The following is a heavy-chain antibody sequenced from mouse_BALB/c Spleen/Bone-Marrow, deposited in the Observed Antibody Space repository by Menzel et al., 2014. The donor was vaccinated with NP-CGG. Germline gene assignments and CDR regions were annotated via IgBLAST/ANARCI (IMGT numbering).Heavy chain of an antibody. CDR2: INYSGST. V-gene: IGHV3-2*02. CDR3: ARSRGLRRDWYFDV. Sequence: EVQLQESGPGLVKPSQSLSLTCTVTGYSITSDYAWNWIRQFPGNKLEWLGYINYSGSTSYNPSLKSRISITRDTSKNQFFLQLNSVTTEDTATFYCARSRGLRRDWYFDVWGEGTTVTVSS. J-gene: IGHJ1*01. CDR1: GYSITSDYA. D-gene: IGHD2-4*01.